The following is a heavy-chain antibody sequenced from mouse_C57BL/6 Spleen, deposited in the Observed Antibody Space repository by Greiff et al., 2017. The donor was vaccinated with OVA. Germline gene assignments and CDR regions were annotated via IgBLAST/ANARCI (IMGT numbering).Heavy chain of an antibody. CDR3: ARWQSGNYAMDY. D-gene: IGHD1-3*01. Sequence: QVQLKQPGAELVKPGASVKMSCKASGYTFTSYWITWVKQRPGQGLEWIGDIYPGSGSTNYNEKFKSKATLTVDTSSSTAYMQLSSLTSEDSAVYYCARWQSGNYAMDYWGQGTSVTVSS. J-gene: IGHJ4*01. CDR1: GYTFTSYW. CDR2: IYPGSGST. V-gene: IGHV1-55*01.